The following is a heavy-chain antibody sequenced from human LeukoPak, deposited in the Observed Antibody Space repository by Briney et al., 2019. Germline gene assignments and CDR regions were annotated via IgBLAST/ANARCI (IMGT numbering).Heavy chain of an antibody. D-gene: IGHD3-3*01. CDR3: ARARTQYDFWSGSNWFDP. V-gene: IGHV3-23*01. CDR1: GFTFSSYA. CDR2: ISGSGGST. J-gene: IGHJ5*02. Sequence: PGGSLRLSCAASGFTFSSYAMSWVRQAPGKGLEWVSAISGSGGSTYYADSVKGRFTISRDNAKNSLYLQMNSLRAEDTAVYYCARARTQYDFWSGSNWFDPWGQGTLVTVSS.